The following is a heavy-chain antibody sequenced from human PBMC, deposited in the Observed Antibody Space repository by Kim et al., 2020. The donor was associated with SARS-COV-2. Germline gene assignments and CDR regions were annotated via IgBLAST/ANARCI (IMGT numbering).Heavy chain of an antibody. CDR1: GFTFGDYA. D-gene: IGHD3-9*01. CDR3: AKDHNDILTGSYDY. Sequence: GGSLRLSCAASGFTFGDYAMNWVRQAPGKGLEWVSGISGNSGSIDYADSVNGRFTISRDNAKNSLYLQMNSLRAEDTAVYYCAKDHNDILTGSYDYWGQGTLFTVSS. CDR2: ISGNSGSI. J-gene: IGHJ4*02. V-gene: IGHV3-9*01.